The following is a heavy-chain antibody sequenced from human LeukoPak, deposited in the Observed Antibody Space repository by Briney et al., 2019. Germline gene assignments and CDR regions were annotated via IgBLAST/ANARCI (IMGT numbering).Heavy chain of an antibody. CDR2: MNHSGST. J-gene: IGHJ4*02. CDR1: GGSFSGYY. CDR3: ARTHYDRLSGYYSGGGPFNY. V-gene: IGHV4-34*01. D-gene: IGHD3-9*01. Sequence: SQTLSLTCAVYGGSFSGYYCSWIRQPPGKGLEWIGEMNHSGSTNYNTPLKRRVTISVHPSKNQFSLKLSSVTAADTAVYFCARTHYDRLSGYYSGGGPFNYWGQGTQVTVSS.